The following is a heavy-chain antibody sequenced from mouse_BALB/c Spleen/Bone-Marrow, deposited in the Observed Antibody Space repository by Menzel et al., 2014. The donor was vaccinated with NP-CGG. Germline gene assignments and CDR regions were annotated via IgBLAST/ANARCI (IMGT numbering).Heavy chain of an antibody. Sequence: VQLEQSGAELGEPGASAKLSCKASGYTFTSYCLHWVKQRPGQGLGGIGGINPSNGRTNYNEKFKSKATLTVDKASSTAYIQLSSLTCEDSAVYYCARWGRSYFYFDVWVAVTT. J-gene: IGHJ1*01. CDR3: ARWGRSYFYFDV. CDR2: INPSNGRT. CDR1: GYTFTSYC. V-gene: IGHV1S81*02.